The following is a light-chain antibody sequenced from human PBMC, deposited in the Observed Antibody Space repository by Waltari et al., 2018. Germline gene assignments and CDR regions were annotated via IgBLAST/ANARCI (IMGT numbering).Light chain of an antibody. CDR1: SSAVGGYDY. CDR2: DVS. J-gene: IGLJ3*02. V-gene: IGLV2-14*01. CDR3: SSYTSSSPWV. Sequence: QSALTQPASVSGSPGQPITIPCAGPSSAVGGYDYVSWYQQHPGKAPKLMIYDVSKRPSGVSNRFSGSKSGNTASLTISGLQAEDEADYYCSSYTSSSPWVFGGGTKLTVL.